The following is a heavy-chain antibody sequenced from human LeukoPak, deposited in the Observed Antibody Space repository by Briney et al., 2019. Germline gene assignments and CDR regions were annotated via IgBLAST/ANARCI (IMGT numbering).Heavy chain of an antibody. Sequence: PSETLSLTCTVSGGSISSYYWSWIRQPAGKGLEWIGYIYYSGSTNYNPSLKSRVTISVDTSKNQFSLKVSSVTAADTAVYYCASGYPDPYYFDYWGQGTLVTVSS. J-gene: IGHJ4*02. D-gene: IGHD5-12*01. CDR1: GGSISSYY. V-gene: IGHV4-59*01. CDR2: IYYSGST. CDR3: ASGYPDPYYFDY.